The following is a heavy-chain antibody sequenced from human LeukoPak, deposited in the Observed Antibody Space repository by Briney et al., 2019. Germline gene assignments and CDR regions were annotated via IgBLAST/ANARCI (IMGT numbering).Heavy chain of an antibody. D-gene: IGHD2-2*01. Sequence: GGSLRLSCAASGFTFSSYGMSWVRQAPGKGLEWVSAISGSGGSTYYADSVKGRFTISRDNSKNTLYLQMNSLRAEDTAVYYCAKGGCSSTSCYRGNWFDPWGQGTLVTVSS. V-gene: IGHV3-23*01. CDR1: GFTFSSYG. CDR3: AKGGCSSTSCYRGNWFDP. CDR2: ISGSGGST. J-gene: IGHJ5*02.